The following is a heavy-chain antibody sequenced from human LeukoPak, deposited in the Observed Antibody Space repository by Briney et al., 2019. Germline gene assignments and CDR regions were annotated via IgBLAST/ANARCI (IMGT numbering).Heavy chain of an antibody. CDR1: GFTFDDYA. D-gene: IGHD1-26*01. V-gene: IGHV3-9*01. Sequence: GRSLRLSCAASGFTFDDYAMHWVRQAPGKGLEWVSGISWNSGSIGYADSVKGRFTISRDNAKNSLYLQMNSLRAEDTALSYCAMGFGELLRNGMDVWGEGTTVTVSS. J-gene: IGHJ6*01. CDR3: AMGFGELLRNGMDV. CDR2: ISWNSGSI.